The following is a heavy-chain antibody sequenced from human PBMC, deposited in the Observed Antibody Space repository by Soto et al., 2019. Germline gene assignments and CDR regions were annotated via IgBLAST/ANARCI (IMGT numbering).Heavy chain of an antibody. V-gene: IGHV3-23*01. Sequence: GGSLRLACAASGFTFNTYAMTWVRQPPGKGLEWVSSISLTGGSVYDADSVKGRFTISRDNSKNILYLQMTSLRVEDTAKYFCAKVIRRDAYGAFDVWGQGTMVTVSS. CDR1: GFTFNTYA. CDR3: AKVIRRDAYGAFDV. D-gene: IGHD4-17*01. J-gene: IGHJ3*01. CDR2: ISLTGGSV.